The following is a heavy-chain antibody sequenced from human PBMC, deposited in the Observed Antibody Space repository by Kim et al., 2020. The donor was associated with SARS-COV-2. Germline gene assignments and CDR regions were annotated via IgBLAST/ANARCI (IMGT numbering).Heavy chain of an antibody. J-gene: IGHJ4*02. CDR2: IYYSGST. CDR1: GGSISSGGYY. Sequence: SETLSLTCTVSGGSISSGGYYWSWIRQHPGKGLEWIGYIYYSGSTYYNPSLKSRVTISVDTSKNQFSLKLSSVTAADTAVYYCARQVLRYFDWLPKHFDHWRQGTRVTVSS. V-gene: IGHV4-31*03. CDR3: ARQVLRYFDWLPKHFDH. D-gene: IGHD3-9*01.